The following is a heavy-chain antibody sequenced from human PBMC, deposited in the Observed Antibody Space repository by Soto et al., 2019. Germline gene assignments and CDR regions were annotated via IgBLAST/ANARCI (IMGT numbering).Heavy chain of an antibody. CDR2: ITGSGGST. CDR3: TRRTYYYDY. J-gene: IGHJ4*01. V-gene: IGHV3-23*01. CDR1: GFTFSTYA. D-gene: IGHD1-7*01. Sequence: PGGSLRIACAASGFTFSTYAMIWVRQAPGKGLEWVSVITGSGGSTYYADSVKGRFTISRDNAKNTLYLQMNSLRAEDTAVYYCTRRTYYYDYWGHGTLVTVSS.